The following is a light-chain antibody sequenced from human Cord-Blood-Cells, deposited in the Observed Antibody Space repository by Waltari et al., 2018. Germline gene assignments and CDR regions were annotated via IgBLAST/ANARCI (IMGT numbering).Light chain of an antibody. CDR3: QQYDNLPPNFT. CDR2: DAS. Sequence: DIQMTQSPSSLSASVGDRVTITCQASQDIRNYLNWYQQKPGKAPKLLIYDASNLETGVPSRFSGSVSGTDFTFTISSLQPEDIATYYCQQYDNLPPNFTFGPGTKVDIK. J-gene: IGKJ3*01. CDR1: QDIRNY. V-gene: IGKV1-33*01.